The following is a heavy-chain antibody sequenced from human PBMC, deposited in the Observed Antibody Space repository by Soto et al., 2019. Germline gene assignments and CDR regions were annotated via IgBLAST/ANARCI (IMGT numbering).Heavy chain of an antibody. D-gene: IGHD6-19*01. CDR2: ISAYNGNT. CDR3: VRDLGYSSGWYSYSNWFDP. J-gene: IGHJ5*02. V-gene: IGHV1-18*01. CDR1: GYTFTSYG. Sequence: ASVKVSCKASGYTFTSYGISWVRQAPGQGLEWMGWISAYNGNTNYAQKLQGRVTMTTDASTSTAYMELRSLRSDDTAVYYCVRDLGYSSGWYSYSNWFDPWGQGTLVTVSS.